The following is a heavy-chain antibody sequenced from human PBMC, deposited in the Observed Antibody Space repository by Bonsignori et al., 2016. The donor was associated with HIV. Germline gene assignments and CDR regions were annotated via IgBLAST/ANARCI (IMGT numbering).Heavy chain of an antibody. CDR1: GFTFSTYS. CDR2: ISSGGSTI. Sequence: GESLKISCAASGFTFSTYSMNWVRQAPGKGLEWISSISSGGSTIYNADSVKGRFTISRDNAKDSLYLQMNSLRDEDTAVYYCARPHNSDSSGYYRRLYYFDYWGQGTLVTVSS. CDR3: ARPHNSDSSGYYRRLYYFDY. J-gene: IGHJ4*02. V-gene: IGHV3-48*02. D-gene: IGHD3-22*01.